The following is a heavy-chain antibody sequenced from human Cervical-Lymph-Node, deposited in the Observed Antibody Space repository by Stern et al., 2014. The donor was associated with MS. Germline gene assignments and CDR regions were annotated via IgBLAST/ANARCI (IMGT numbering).Heavy chain of an antibody. CDR3: ARDHFTTSLDV. J-gene: IGHJ6*02. Sequence: QVQLEESGPGLVKPSQTLSLTCTVSGGSISSDNYYWPWLRQHPGKGLEWVGHIYYSGPTSSHPSLQRRVSITAHPSQNPLSLRLSSVTAADTAVYYCARDHFTTSLDVWGHGTTVTVS. V-gene: IGHV4-31*03. CDR1: GGSISSDNYY. CDR2: IYYSGPT. D-gene: IGHD2-2*01.